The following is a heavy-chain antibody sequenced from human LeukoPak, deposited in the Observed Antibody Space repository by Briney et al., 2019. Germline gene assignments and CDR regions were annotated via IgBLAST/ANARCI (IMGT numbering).Heavy chain of an antibody. Sequence: ASVKVSCKASGYTFTSNYIHWVRQAPGQGLEWMGMIYPRDGSTSYAQKFQGKVTVTRDTSTSTVHMELSGLRSEDTAVYYCARDQEGFDYWGQGTLVTVSS. CDR3: ARDQEGFDY. V-gene: IGHV1-46*01. CDR2: IYPRDGST. CDR1: GYTFTSNY. J-gene: IGHJ4*02.